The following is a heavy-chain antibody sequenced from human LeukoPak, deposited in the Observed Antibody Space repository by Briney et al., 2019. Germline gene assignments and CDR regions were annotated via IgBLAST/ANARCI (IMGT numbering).Heavy chain of an antibody. D-gene: IGHD2-15*01. J-gene: IGHJ4*02. Sequence: PGESLRLSCAASGFTFSSYGMSWVRQAPGKGLEWHSHITRGGTIYYANSVEGRFTISRDNAKSSLYLQMSSLRDEDTAVYYCARRYCSGGSCGVGPYFDYWGQGTLVTVSS. V-gene: IGHV3-48*02. CDR3: ARRYCSGGSCGVGPYFDY. CDR2: ITRGGTI. CDR1: GFTFSSYG.